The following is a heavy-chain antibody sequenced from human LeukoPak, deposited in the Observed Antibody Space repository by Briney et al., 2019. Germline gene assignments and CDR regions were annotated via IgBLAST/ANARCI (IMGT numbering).Heavy chain of an antibody. Sequence: ASVKVSCKASGYTFTDYYMHWVRQAPGQGLEWMGWINPNSDGTKYAQKFQGRVTMTRDTSINTAYMELSRLTYDDTAVYYCAGLPRDNWNEPLDYWGQGTLVTVSS. CDR3: AGLPRDNWNEPLDY. CDR1: GYTFTDYY. D-gene: IGHD1-20*01. J-gene: IGHJ4*02. CDR2: INPNSDGT. V-gene: IGHV1-2*02.